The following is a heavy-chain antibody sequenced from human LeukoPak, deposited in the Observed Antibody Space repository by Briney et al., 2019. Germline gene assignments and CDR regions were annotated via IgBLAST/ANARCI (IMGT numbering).Heavy chain of an antibody. CDR3: ARATGRGIDY. D-gene: IGHD1-26*01. CDR1: GWSFSSYW. CDR2: INEVGSDT. Sequence: GGSLRLSCAVSGWSFSSYWMSWVRQVPGKGLEWVSSINEVGSDTRYADSVRGRFTISRDNAKNSLYLQMNSLRADDTAVYYCARATGRGIDYWGQGTLVTVSS. V-gene: IGHV3-7*03. J-gene: IGHJ4*02.